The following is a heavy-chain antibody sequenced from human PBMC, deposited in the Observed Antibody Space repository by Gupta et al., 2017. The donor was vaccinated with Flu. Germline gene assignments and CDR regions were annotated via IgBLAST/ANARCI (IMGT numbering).Heavy chain of an antibody. CDR3: AAVWGSCAGD. CDR1: GFTFSTIW. J-gene: IGHJ4*02. V-gene: IGHV3-74*01. Sequence: EVQLVESGGCFVQPAGSLRLRCAPSGFTFSTIWMDWVRQAPGKGLVWVSRISSDGSSANYADYVGGRVTISRDNAMNTLYLEMNTLRAEGTVVYYCAAVWGSCAGDWGQGSLVTVSS. D-gene: IGHD2-15*01. CDR2: ISSDGSSA.